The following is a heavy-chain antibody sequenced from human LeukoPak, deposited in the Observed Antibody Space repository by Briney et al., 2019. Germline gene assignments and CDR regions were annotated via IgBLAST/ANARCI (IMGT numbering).Heavy chain of an antibody. J-gene: IGHJ4*02. CDR3: ARNPSSGAYFDY. Sequence: GGSLRLSCATSGFTFSSYDMHSVRQATGKGLEWVSAIGTAGDTNYPGSVKGRFTISRENAKNSLYLQMNSLRAGDTAVYYCARNPSSGAYFDYWGQGTLVTVSS. CDR2: IGTAGDT. D-gene: IGHD3-22*01. CDR1: GFTFSSYD. V-gene: IGHV3-13*01.